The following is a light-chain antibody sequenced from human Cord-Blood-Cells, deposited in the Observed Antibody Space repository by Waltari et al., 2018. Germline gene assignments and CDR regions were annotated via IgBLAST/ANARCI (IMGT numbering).Light chain of an antibody. Sequence: QSALTQPASVSGSPGQSITISCTGTSTVAGGSNYVPWYHQHPGKAPKLMIYDVSNRPSGVSNRFSGSKSGNTASLTISGLQAEDEADYYCSSYTSSSTPVVFGGGTKLTVL. CDR3: SSYTSSSTPVV. V-gene: IGLV2-14*01. J-gene: IGLJ2*01. CDR1: STVAGGSNY. CDR2: DVS.